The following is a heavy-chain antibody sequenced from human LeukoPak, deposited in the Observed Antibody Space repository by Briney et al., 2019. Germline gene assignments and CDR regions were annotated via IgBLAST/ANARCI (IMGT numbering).Heavy chain of an antibody. D-gene: IGHD3-9*01. J-gene: IGHJ4*02. CDR3: ARWGDYDVLTGYYVSDY. V-gene: IGHV3-23*01. CDR2: ITGSGGNT. Sequence: PGASLRLSCAASGFTFSNYAMSCVRHAPGKGLEWVSAITGSGGNTYYADSVKGRFTISRDNSKNTVFLQMNSLRAEDTAGYYCARWGDYDVLTGYYVSDYWGQGTLVTVSS. CDR1: GFTFSNYA.